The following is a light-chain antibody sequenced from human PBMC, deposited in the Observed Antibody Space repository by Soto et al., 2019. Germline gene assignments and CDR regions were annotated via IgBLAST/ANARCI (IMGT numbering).Light chain of an antibody. CDR1: TSDVGRYNF. CDR3: SSYADINNDV. V-gene: IGLV2-8*01. J-gene: IGLJ1*01. Sequence: QSVLTQPPSASGSPGQSVTISCTGTTSDVGRYNFVSWYQHHPGKAPKVIIYEVSERPSGVPDRFSGSKSGNTASLTVSGLQAEDEADYYCSSYADINNDVFGTGTKVTVL. CDR2: EVS.